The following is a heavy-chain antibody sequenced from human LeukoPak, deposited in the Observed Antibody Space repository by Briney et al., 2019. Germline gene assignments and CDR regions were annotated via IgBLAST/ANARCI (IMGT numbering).Heavy chain of an antibody. J-gene: IGHJ6*04. CDR1: GGTFSSYA. Sequence: SVKVSCKASGGTFSSYAISWVRQASGQGLEWMGGIIPIFGTANYAQKFQGRVTITADKSTSTAYMELSSLRSEDTAVYYCARGGYCSSTSCYAGDYYYYYGMDVWGKGTTVTVSS. V-gene: IGHV1-69*06. D-gene: IGHD2-2*01. CDR3: ARGGYCSSTSCYAGDYYYYYGMDV. CDR2: IIPIFGTA.